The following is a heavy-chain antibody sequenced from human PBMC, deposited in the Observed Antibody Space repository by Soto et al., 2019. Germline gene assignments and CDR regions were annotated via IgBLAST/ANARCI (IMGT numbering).Heavy chain of an antibody. D-gene: IGHD3-16*01. Sequence: SGGSLRLSCAASGFTFSSYAMHWARQAPGKGLEWVAVISYDGSNKYYADSVKGRFTISRDNSKNTLYLQMNSLRAEDTAVYYCARDWALNTWGQGTLVTVPQ. CDR2: ISYDGSNK. CDR1: GFTFSSYA. V-gene: IGHV3-30-3*01. CDR3: ARDWALNT. J-gene: IGHJ4*02.